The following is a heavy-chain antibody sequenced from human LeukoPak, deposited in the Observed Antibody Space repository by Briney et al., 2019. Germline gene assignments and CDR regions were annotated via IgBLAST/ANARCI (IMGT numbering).Heavy chain of an antibody. J-gene: IGHJ4*02. CDR2: IYYIGST. V-gene: IGHV4-59*01. CDR3: ARLGGYSYYYDSSGYRLGELDY. CDR1: GGSITSYY. Sequence: SETLSLTCTVSGGSITSYYCSWIRQPPGKGLEWLGYIYYIGSTNYNPSLKSRVTISVDTSKNQFSLKLSSVTAADTAVYYCARLGGYSYYYDSSGYRLGELDYWGQGTLVTVSS. D-gene: IGHD3-22*01.